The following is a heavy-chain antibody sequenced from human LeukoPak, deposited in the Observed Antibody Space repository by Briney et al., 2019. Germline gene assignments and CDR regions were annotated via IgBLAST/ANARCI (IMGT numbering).Heavy chain of an antibody. V-gene: IGHV3-74*01. Sequence: GGSLRLSRAASGFTFSSYWMHWVRQAPGKALVWVSRINSDGSSTSYADSVKGRFTISRDNAKNTLYLQMNSLRAEDTAVYYCARPYSSGPYFDYWGQGTLVTVSS. CDR3: ARPYSSGPYFDY. J-gene: IGHJ4*02. CDR1: GFTFSSYW. D-gene: IGHD6-19*01. CDR2: INSDGSST.